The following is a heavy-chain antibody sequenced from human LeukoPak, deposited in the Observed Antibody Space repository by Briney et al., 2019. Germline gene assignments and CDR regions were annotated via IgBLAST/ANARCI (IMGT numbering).Heavy chain of an antibody. CDR2: IYSAGNT. V-gene: IGHV3-53*01. Sequence: PGGSLRLSCAASGFTVTSNYMSWVRQAPGKGLEWISIIYSAGNTYYADSVRGRFTISRDNLKNTLYLQMNSLRDEDTALYYCARDRYGSGDYAFDIWGQGTMVTVSS. CDR3: ARDRYGSGDYAFDI. J-gene: IGHJ3*02. CDR1: GFTVTSNY. D-gene: IGHD3-10*01.